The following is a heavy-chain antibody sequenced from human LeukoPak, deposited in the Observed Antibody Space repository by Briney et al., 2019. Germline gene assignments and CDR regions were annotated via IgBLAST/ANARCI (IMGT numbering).Heavy chain of an antibody. D-gene: IGHD1-26*01. CDR1: GASISNYY. Sequence: SETLSLTCTVSGASISNYYWSWIRQTPEKGLEWMGHIHSSGGSSYYPSLKSRFTLSIDTSRNQLSLKLPSVTAADTAVYCARLGSYHDFWGQGALDTVSS. V-gene: IGHV4-4*09. CDR2: IHSSGGS. J-gene: IGHJ4*02. CDR3: ARLGSYHDF.